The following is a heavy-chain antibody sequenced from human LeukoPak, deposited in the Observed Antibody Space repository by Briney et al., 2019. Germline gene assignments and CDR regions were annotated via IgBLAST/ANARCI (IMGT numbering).Heavy chain of an antibody. V-gene: IGHV3-30*18. CDR1: GFTFSSYG. J-gene: IGHJ6*02. Sequence: PGGSLRLSCAAAGFTFSSYGMHWVRQAPGKGLEWVAVISYDGTNKYYADSVKGRFTISRDNSKNTLYLQMNSLRAEDTAVYYCAKDLDSNYYYYGMDVWGQGTTVTVSS. D-gene: IGHD4-11*01. CDR3: AKDLDSNYYYYGMDV. CDR2: ISYDGTNK.